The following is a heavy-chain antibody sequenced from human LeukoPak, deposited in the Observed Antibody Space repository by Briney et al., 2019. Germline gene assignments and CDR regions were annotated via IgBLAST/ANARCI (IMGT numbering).Heavy chain of an antibody. D-gene: IGHD1-26*01. J-gene: IGHJ5*02. CDR3: GIKVGATPTDWRFDP. CDR2: IYYSRCT. V-gene: IGHV4-31*03. Sequence: SETLSLTCTVSGASISSGGYYSSWLRQHPGKGLEWKGYIYYSRCTYNNLSINSRVTISVDTSKNQISLKLSSVTAADTAVYYCGIKVGATPTDWRFDPWGQGTLVTVSS. CDR1: GASISSGGYY.